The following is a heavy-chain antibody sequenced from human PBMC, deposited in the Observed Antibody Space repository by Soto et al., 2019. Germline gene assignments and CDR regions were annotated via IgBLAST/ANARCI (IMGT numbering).Heavy chain of an antibody. CDR1: GFTFSSYG. CDR2: ISYDGSNK. CDR3: AKVRFAVTLHPVYAFDI. V-gene: IGHV3-30*18. J-gene: IGHJ3*02. D-gene: IGHD2-21*01. Sequence: QVQLVESGGGVVQPGRSLRLSCAASGFTFSSYGMHWVRQAPGKGLEWVAVISYDGSNKYYADSVKGRFTISRDNSKNTLYLQMNSLRAEDTAVYYCAKVRFAVTLHPVYAFDIWGQGTMVTVAS.